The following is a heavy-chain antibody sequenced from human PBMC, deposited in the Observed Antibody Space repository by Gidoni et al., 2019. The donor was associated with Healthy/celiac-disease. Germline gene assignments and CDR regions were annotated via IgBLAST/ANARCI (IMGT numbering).Heavy chain of an antibody. CDR1: GYTFTSYY. V-gene: IGHV1-46*01. CDR3: ARGPLAYCGGDCYDFDY. CDR2: INPSGGST. Sequence: QVQLVQSGAEVKKPGASVKVSCKASGYTFTSYYMHWVRQAPGQGLEWMGIINPSGGSTSYAQKFQGRVTMTRDTSTSTVYMELSSLRSEDTAVYYCARGPLAYCGGDCYDFDYWGQGTLVTVSS. D-gene: IGHD2-21*02. J-gene: IGHJ4*02.